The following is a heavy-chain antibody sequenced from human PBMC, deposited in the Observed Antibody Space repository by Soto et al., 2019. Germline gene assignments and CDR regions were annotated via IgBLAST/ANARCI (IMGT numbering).Heavy chain of an antibody. CDR3: AKNSGRYFDHRYYFDY. J-gene: IGHJ4*02. Sequence: GGSLRLSCAASGFTFSSYAMSWVRQAPGKGLEWVSAISGSGGSTYYADSVKGRFTISRDNSKNTLYLQMNSLRAEDTAVYYCAKNSGRYFDHRYYFDYWGQGTLVTVSS. CDR1: GFTFSSYA. V-gene: IGHV3-23*01. CDR2: ISGSGGST. D-gene: IGHD3-9*01.